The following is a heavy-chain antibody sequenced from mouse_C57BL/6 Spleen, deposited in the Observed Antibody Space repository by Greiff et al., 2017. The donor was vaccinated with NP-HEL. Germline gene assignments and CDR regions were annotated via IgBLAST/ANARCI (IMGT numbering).Heavy chain of an antibody. J-gene: IGHJ4*01. CDR1: GYTFTDYE. Sequence: QVQLQQSGAELVRPGASVTLSCKASGYTFTDYEMHWVKQTPVHGLEWIGAIDPETGGTAYNQKFKGKAILTADKSSSTAYMELHSLTSEDSAVCYCTRGDPMLMAYWGQGTSVTVSS. V-gene: IGHV1-15*01. CDR3: TRGDPMLMAY. CDR2: IDPETGGT.